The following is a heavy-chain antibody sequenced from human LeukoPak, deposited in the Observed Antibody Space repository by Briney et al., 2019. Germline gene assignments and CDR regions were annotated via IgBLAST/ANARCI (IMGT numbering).Heavy chain of an antibody. CDR1: GFTFSTYG. Sequence: GGSLRLSCAASGFTFSTYGMNWVRQAPGKGLEWVSGISPSGDITYYADSVKGRFTISRDNSKNTLYLQMNSLRAEDTAVYYCARAQTTVTTADAFDIWGQGTMVTVSS. D-gene: IGHD4-17*01. V-gene: IGHV3-23*01. J-gene: IGHJ3*02. CDR2: ISPSGDIT. CDR3: ARAQTTVTTADAFDI.